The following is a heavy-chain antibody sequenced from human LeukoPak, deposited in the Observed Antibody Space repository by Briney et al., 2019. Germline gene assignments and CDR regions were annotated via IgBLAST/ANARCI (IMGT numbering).Heavy chain of an antibody. CDR1: GFTFSSYW. D-gene: IGHD6-19*01. J-gene: IGHJ4*02. Sequence: GGSLRLSCAASGFTFSSYWMSWVRQAPGKGLEWVAHIKQDGSEKYYVDSVKGRFTISRDNAKNSLYLQMNSLRAEDTAVYYCARDREAVADYYFDYWGQGTLVTVSS. CDR3: ARDREAVADYYFDY. CDR2: IKQDGSEK. V-gene: IGHV3-7*01.